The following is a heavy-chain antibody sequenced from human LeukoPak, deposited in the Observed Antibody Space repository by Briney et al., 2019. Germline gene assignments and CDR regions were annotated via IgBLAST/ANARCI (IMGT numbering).Heavy chain of an antibody. V-gene: IGHV3-30-3*01. D-gene: IGHD6-6*01. CDR2: ISYDGSNK. Sequence: GRSLRLSCAASGFTFSSYAMHWVRQAPGKGLEWVAVISYDGSNKYYADSVKGRFTISRDNSKNTLYLQMNSLRAEDTAVYYCARGRIAAGPYYYYYMDVWGKGTTFTVSS. CDR3: ARGRIAAGPYYYYYMDV. CDR1: GFTFSSYA. J-gene: IGHJ6*03.